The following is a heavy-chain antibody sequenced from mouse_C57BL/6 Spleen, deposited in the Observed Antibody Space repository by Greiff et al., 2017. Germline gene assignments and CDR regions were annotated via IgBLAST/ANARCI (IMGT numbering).Heavy chain of an antibody. Sequence: QVQLQQPGAELVKPGASVKLSCKASGYTFTSYWMHWVKQRPGQGLEWIGMIHPNSGSTNYNEKFKSKATLTVDKSSSTAYMQLSSLTSEDSAVYYCARHDYYGSSYVYWGQGTTLTVSS. J-gene: IGHJ2*01. CDR1: GYTFTSYW. CDR3: ARHDYYGSSYVY. V-gene: IGHV1-64*01. CDR2: IHPNSGST. D-gene: IGHD1-1*01.